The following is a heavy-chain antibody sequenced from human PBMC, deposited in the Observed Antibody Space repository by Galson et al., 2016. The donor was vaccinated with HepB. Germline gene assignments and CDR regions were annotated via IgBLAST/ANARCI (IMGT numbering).Heavy chain of an antibody. D-gene: IGHD3-10*01. CDR1: ISSYY. J-gene: IGHJ4*02. Sequence: ISSYYWSWIRQPPGKGLEWIGYIYYSGSTNYNPSLKSRVTMSVDTSKNQFSLKLSSVTAADTAVYYCARDYYGSGSSIWGQGTLVTVSS. CDR3: ARDYYGSGSSI. V-gene: IGHV4-59*01. CDR2: IYYSGST.